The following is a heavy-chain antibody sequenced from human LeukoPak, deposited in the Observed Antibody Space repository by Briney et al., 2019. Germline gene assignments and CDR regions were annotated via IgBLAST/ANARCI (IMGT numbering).Heavy chain of an antibody. J-gene: IGHJ6*03. Sequence: GASVKVSCKASGYTFTSYDINWVRQATGQGLEWMGWMNPNSGNTGYAQKFQGRVTITRNTSISTAYMELSSLRSEDTAVYYCARGLRYFDWFSPRYYYMDVWGKGTTVTVSS. CDR3: ARGLRYFDWFSPRYYYMDV. CDR2: MNPNSGNT. CDR1: GYTFTSYD. D-gene: IGHD3-9*01. V-gene: IGHV1-8*03.